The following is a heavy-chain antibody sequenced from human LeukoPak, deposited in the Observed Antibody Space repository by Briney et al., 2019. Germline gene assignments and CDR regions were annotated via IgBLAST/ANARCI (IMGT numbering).Heavy chain of an antibody. CDR2: ISNDGNEK. J-gene: IGHJ4*01. D-gene: IGHD2-8*02. CDR3: VRDGGYTGGWTYGAGDY. V-gene: IGHV3-30*15. CDR1: GLTFSAYV. Sequence: PGRSLRLSCAASGLTFSAYVMHWVRQAPGKGLECVAVISNDGNEKYYADSVKGRFSISRDNSKNTLYLQMSSLRTEDTAVYYCVRDGGYTGGWTYGAGDYWGQGNLVTVSS.